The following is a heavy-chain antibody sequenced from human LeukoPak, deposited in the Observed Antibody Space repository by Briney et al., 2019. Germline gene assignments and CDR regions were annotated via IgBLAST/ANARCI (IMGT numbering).Heavy chain of an antibody. Sequence: PGGFLRLSCAASGFSFDDNAMYWVRQAPGKGLEWVSLISGDGATTYYADSVKGRFNISRDNSKSSLHLQMNSLRSEDSALYYCAKDNQRGGFQHWGQGTLVTVSS. CDR3: AKDNQRGGFQH. CDR1: GFSFDDNA. V-gene: IGHV3-43*02. CDR2: ISGDGATT. J-gene: IGHJ1*01. D-gene: IGHD3-16*01.